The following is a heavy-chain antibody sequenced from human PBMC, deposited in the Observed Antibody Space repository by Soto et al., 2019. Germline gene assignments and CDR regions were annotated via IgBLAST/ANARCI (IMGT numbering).Heavy chain of an antibody. CDR1: GFAFSSYV. D-gene: IGHD2-2*02. CDR3: ARAAVPAAIRGTGWFDP. V-gene: IGHV3-13*01. Sequence: LRLSCAASGFAFSSYVLHWVRRAPGKGPEWVSAIGTGGDTYYADSVMGRFTISRDNAKKSLYLQMNSLIAEDMAVYYCARAAVPAAIRGTGWFDPWGQGTLVTVSS. CDR2: IGTGGDT. J-gene: IGHJ5*02.